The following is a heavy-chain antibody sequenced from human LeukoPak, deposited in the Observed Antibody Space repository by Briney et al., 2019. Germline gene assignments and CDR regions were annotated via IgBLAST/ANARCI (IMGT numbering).Heavy chain of an antibody. Sequence: SVKVSCKASGGTFSSYAISWVRQAPGQGLEWMGGIIPIFGTANYAQKFQGRVTITADESTSTAYMELSSLRSEDTAVYYCARGAVAGTLHILGYWGQGTLVTVSS. D-gene: IGHD6-19*01. CDR2: IIPIFGTA. J-gene: IGHJ4*02. CDR1: GGTFSSYA. CDR3: ARGAVAGTLHILGY. V-gene: IGHV1-69*13.